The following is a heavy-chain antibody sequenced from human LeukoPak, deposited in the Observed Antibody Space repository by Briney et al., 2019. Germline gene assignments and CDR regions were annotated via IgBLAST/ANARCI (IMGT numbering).Heavy chain of an antibody. CDR2: IYYSGST. D-gene: IGHD5-12*01. V-gene: IGHV4-59*08. J-gene: IGHJ5*02. Sequence: SETLSLTCAVSGDSINPYYWSWIRQPPGKGLEWIGYIYYSGSTHYNPSLKSRVTISVDTSKNQFSLKLSSVTAADTAVYYCARHDGGYGGSNWFDPWGQGTLVTVSS. CDR3: ARHDGGYGGSNWFDP. CDR1: GDSINPYY.